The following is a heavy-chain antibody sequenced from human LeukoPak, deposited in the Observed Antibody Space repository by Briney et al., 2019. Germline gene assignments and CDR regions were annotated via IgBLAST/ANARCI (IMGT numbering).Heavy chain of an antibody. CDR1: GFTFSSYE. J-gene: IGHJ4*02. D-gene: IGHD1-26*01. CDR2: ISSSGSTI. CDR3: ARGRLAVGARDPAY. V-gene: IGHV3-48*03. Sequence: PGGSLRPSCAASGFTFSSYEMNWVRQAPGKGLEWVSYISSSGSTIYYADSVKGRSTISRDNAKNSLYLQMNSLRAEDTAVYYCARGRLAVGARDPAYWGQGTLVTVSS.